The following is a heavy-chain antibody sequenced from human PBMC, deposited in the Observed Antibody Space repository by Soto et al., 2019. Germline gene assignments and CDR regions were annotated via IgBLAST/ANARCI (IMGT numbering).Heavy chain of an antibody. J-gene: IGHJ6*02. Sequence: QVQLQESGPGLVKPSETLALTCTASGASISSYYWSWIRQPPGKGLEWLGYILYTGNTNYSPSLKSRGTMSVDTSKNQVSLKLSAVTAADTAVYFCARAAYGSGSYYAPYYYYAMDVWGQGTTVTVSS. CDR3: ARAAYGSGSYYAPYYYYAMDV. CDR2: ILYTGNT. CDR1: GASISSYY. D-gene: IGHD3-10*01. V-gene: IGHV4-59*01.